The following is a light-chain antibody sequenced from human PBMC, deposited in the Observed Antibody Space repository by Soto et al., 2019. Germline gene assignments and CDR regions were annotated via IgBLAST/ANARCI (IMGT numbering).Light chain of an antibody. J-gene: IGLJ1*01. V-gene: IGLV1-51*02. Sequence: QSALTQPPSVSAAPGQKVTISCSGSSSNIGNNYVSWYQQLPGTAPKLLIYENNKRPSGIPDRFSGSKSGTSATLGITGLQTGDEADYYCGTWDSSLSASVFGTGTQLTVL. CDR3: GTWDSSLSASV. CDR1: SSNIGNNY. CDR2: ENN.